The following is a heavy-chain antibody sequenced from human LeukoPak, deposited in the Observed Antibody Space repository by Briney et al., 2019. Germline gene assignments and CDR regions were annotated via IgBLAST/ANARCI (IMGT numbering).Heavy chain of an antibody. CDR2: ISGSGGST. D-gene: IGHD6-13*01. Sequence: PGGSLRLSCAASGFTFSSYAMSWVRQAPGKGLERVSSISGSGGSTYYADSVKGRFTISRDNSRNTLYLQMNSPRAEDTAVYYCAILPGYSSGWYEVNYWGQGTLVTVSS. CDR3: AILPGYSSGWYEVNY. J-gene: IGHJ4*02. CDR1: GFTFSSYA. V-gene: IGHV3-23*01.